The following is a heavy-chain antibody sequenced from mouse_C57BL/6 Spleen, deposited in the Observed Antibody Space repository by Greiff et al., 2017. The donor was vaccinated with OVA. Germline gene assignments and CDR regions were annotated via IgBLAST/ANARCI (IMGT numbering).Heavy chain of an antibody. CDR1: GYTFTSFW. D-gene: IGHD1-1*01. CDR3: ARGLLLGYYFDY. CDR2: IYPGSGST. Sequence: QVQLQQPGAELVKPGASVKMSCKASGYTFTSFWITWVKQRPGQGLEWIGYIYPGSGSTNYNEKFKSKATLTVDTSSSTAYMQLSSLTSEDSAVYYCARGLLLGYYFDYWGQGTTLTVSS. J-gene: IGHJ2*01. V-gene: IGHV1-55*01.